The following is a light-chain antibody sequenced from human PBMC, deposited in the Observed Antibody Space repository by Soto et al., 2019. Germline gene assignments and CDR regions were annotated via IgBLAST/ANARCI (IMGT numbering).Light chain of an antibody. Sequence: QSALTQPASVSGSPGQSITISCTGTSSDVGSYNLVSWYQQHPGKAPKLMIYEVSNRPSGVSNRFSGSKSGNTASLTISGLQAEDEADYYCSSYTTSYFYVFGPGTKLTVL. J-gene: IGLJ1*01. CDR2: EVS. V-gene: IGLV2-14*02. CDR3: SSYTTSYFYV. CDR1: SSDVGSYNL.